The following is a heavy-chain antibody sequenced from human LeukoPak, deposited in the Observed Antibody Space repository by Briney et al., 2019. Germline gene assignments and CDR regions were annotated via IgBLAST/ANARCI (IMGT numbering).Heavy chain of an antibody. CDR2: IYYGGST. CDR1: GGSISGYY. J-gene: IGHJ4*02. Sequence: TSETLSLICTVSGGSISGYYWSWIRQPPGKGLGWIGYIYYGGSTNYNPSLKSRVTISVDTSKNQFSLQLSSVTTADTAMYFCARDSGYTSGWYLGYWGQGTLVTVSS. V-gene: IGHV4-59*01. CDR3: ARDSGYTSGWYLGY. D-gene: IGHD6-19*01.